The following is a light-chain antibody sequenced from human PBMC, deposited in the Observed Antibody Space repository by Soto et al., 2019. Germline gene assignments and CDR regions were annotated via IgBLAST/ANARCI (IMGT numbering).Light chain of an antibody. Sequence: VMTQSPATLSVSPGERATLSCWASETVATNLAWYQQKPGQAPRLLISGASTRATGIPARFSGSGSGTEFTLTISSLQSEDFAVYYCQQYNNWPPWTFGQGTKVDIK. V-gene: IGKV3-15*01. J-gene: IGKJ1*01. CDR3: QQYNNWPPWT. CDR2: GAS. CDR1: ETVATN.